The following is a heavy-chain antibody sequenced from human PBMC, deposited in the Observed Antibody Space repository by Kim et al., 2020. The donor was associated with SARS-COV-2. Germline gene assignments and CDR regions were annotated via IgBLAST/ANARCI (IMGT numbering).Heavy chain of an antibody. V-gene: IGHV1-24*01. CDR2: FDPEDGET. Sequence: ASVKVSCKVSGYTLTELSMHWVRQAPGKGLEWMGGFDPEDGETIYAQKFQGRVTMTEDTSTDTAYMELSSLRSEDTAVYYCAMVVTAITGNWFDPWGQGTLVTVSS. CDR1: GYTLTELS. J-gene: IGHJ5*02. D-gene: IGHD2-21*02. CDR3: AMVVTAITGNWFDP.